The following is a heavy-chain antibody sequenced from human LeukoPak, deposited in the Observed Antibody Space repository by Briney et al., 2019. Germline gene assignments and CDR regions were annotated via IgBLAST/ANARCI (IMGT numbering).Heavy chain of an antibody. CDR1: GYTFTGYY. D-gene: IGHD1-1*01. CDR3: ARGKEQEERNTFDY. Sequence: ASVKVSCKASGYTFTGYYMHWVRQAPGQGLEWMGWINPNSGGTNYAQKFQGRVTMTRDTSISTAYMELSRLRSDDAAVYYCARGKEQEERNTFDYWGQGTLVTVSS. CDR2: INPNSGGT. J-gene: IGHJ4*02. V-gene: IGHV1-2*02.